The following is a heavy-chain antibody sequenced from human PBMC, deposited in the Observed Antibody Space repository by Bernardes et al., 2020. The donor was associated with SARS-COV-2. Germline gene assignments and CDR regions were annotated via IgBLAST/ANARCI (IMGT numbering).Heavy chain of an antibody. CDR3: ARCSGLMSPLDV. CDR1: GYTFTSYV. Sequence: ASVKVSCKASGYTFTSYVITWVRQAPGQGLEWMGWISTYNGNTNYAHKLQGRVTMTTDTSTSTAYMELRSLKSDDTAVYYCARCSGLMSPLDVWGQETTVTVSS. V-gene: IGHV1-18*01. J-gene: IGHJ6*02. CDR2: ISTYNGNT. D-gene: IGHD3-10*02.